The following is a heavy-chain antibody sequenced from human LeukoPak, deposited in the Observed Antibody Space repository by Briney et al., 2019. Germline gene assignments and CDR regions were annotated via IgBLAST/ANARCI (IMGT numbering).Heavy chain of an antibody. CDR2: IWYDGSNK. V-gene: IGHV3-33*01. Sequence: GGSLRLSCAASGFTFSSYGMHWVRQASGKGLEWVAVIWYDGSNKYYADSVKGRFTISRDNSKNTLYLQMNSLRAEDTAVYYCARDVGPQSSGAFDIWGQGTMVTVSS. CDR3: ARDVGPQSSGAFDI. CDR1: GFTFSSYG. D-gene: IGHD1-26*01. J-gene: IGHJ3*02.